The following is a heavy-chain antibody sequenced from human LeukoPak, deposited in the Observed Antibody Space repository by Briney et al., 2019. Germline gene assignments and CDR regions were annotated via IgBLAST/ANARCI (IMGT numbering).Heavy chain of an antibody. CDR2: ISYDGSDK. J-gene: IGHJ4*02. Sequence: GGSLRLSCEASGFTFNTYAMHWVRQPPGKGLEWVALISYDGSDKIYTDSVKGRFTISRDNSESTLYLQMDSLRGDDAAVYYCAKAVGRISWSFDYWGQGALVTVSS. D-gene: IGHD6-13*01. CDR1: GFTFNTYA. CDR3: AKAVGRISWSFDY. V-gene: IGHV3-30*18.